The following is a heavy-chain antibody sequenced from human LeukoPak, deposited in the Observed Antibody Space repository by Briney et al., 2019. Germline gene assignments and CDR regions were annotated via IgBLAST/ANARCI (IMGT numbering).Heavy chain of an antibody. CDR3: AKSAVVVAATQVSY. Sequence: PGGSLGLSCVASGFTFSSYAMSWVRQAPGKGLEWVSVISGSGGNTYYADSVKGRFTISRDNSKNTLYLQMNSLRAEDTAVYYCAKSAVVVAATQVSYWGQGTLVTVSS. D-gene: IGHD2-15*01. J-gene: IGHJ4*02. CDR2: ISGSGGNT. CDR1: GFTFSSYA. V-gene: IGHV3-23*01.